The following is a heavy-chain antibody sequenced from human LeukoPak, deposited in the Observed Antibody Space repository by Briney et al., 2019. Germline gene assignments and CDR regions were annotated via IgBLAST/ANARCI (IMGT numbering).Heavy chain of an antibody. J-gene: IGHJ4*02. D-gene: IGHD3-22*01. CDR3: AREDYYDTSDY. V-gene: IGHV3-74*01. CDR1: GFTFSSYW. Sequence: GGSLRLSCAASGFTFSSYWMHWVRQAPGKGLVWVSRFNSDGITTSYADSVKGRFTISRDNAKNSLYLQMNSLRDEDTAVYYCAREDYYDTSDYWGQGTLVTVSS. CDR2: FNSDGITT.